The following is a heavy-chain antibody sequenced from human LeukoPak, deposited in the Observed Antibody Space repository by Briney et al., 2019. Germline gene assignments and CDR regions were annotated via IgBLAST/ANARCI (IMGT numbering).Heavy chain of an antibody. D-gene: IGHD1-26*01. CDR1: GGSISSYY. CDR2: IYYTGST. V-gene: IGHV4-59*13. CDR3: ARSGRGLATRFDP. J-gene: IGHJ5*02. Sequence: SETLSLTCTVSGGSISSYYWSWIRQPPGKGLDWIGYIYYTGSTNYNPSLKSRVTLSVDTSKNQFSLKLSSVTAADTAVYYCARSGRGLATRFDPWGQGILVTVSS.